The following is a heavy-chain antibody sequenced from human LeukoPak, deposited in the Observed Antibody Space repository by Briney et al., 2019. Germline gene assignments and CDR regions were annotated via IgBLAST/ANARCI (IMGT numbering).Heavy chain of an antibody. CDR2: INLDGSEK. CDR1: GFTFSSYW. Sequence: GGSLRLSCAASGFTFSSYWMSWVRQAPGKGLEWVADINLDGSEKYYVDSVKGLFTISRDNANNSLNLHMNSVRAEDTAVYYCAKDRQTITIFGVVNTPRANFDYWGQGTLVPVSS. J-gene: IGHJ4*02. CDR3: AKDRQTITIFGVVNTPRANFDY. V-gene: IGHV3-7*01. D-gene: IGHD3-3*01.